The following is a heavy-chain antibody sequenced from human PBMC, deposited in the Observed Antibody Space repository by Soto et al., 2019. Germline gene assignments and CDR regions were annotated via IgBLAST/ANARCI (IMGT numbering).Heavy chain of an antibody. CDR2: IYYSGST. CDR3: ARFNYCSSTSCYKDSYNWFDP. CDR1: GGSISSGGYY. V-gene: IGHV4-31*03. D-gene: IGHD2-2*02. Sequence: SETLSLTCTVSGGSISSGGYYWSWIRQHPGKGLEWIGYIYYSGSTYYNPSLKSRVTISVDTSKNQFSLKLSSVTAADTAVYYCARFNYCSSTSCYKDSYNWFDPWGQGTLVTVSS. J-gene: IGHJ5*02.